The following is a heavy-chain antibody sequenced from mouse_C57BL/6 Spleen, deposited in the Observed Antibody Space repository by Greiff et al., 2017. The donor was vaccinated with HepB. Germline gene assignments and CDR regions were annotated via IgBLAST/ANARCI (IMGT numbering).Heavy chain of an antibody. Sequence: DVHLVESEGGLVQPGSSMKLSCTASGFTFSDYYMAWVRQVPEKGLEWVANINYDGSSTYYLDSLKSRFIISRDNAKNILYLQMSSLKSEDTATYYCARAPRRYPFDDWGQGTTLTVSS. CDR1: GFTFSDYY. D-gene: IGHD2-14*01. V-gene: IGHV5-16*01. CDR3: ARAPRRYPFDD. CDR2: INYDGSST. J-gene: IGHJ2*01.